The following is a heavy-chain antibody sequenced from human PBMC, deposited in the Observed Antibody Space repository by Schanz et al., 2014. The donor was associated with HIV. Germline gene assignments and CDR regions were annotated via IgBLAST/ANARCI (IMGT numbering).Heavy chain of an antibody. Sequence: QVQLGQSGGGVVQPGRSLRLSCAASGFTFDSYGMHWVRQAPGKGLEWVAVISYDGRNKYYADSVKGRFTISRDKSKNTLYLEMNSLRVEDTAVYYCARVALAVDGADYGMDVWGQGIMVTVSS. CDR2: ISYDGRNK. CDR3: ARVALAVDGADYGMDV. D-gene: IGHD2-2*01. CDR1: GFTFDSYG. V-gene: IGHV3-33*05. J-gene: IGHJ6*02.